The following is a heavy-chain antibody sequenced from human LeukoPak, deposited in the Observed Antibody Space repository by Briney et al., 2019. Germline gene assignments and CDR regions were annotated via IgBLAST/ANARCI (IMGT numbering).Heavy chain of an antibody. D-gene: IGHD4-17*01. CDR1: GFTFSSYA. CDR2: ISYHETNK. J-gene: IGHJ3*02. CDR3: AKEATGDYVGTGAFDI. V-gene: IGHV3-30-3*01. Sequence: QAGGSLRLSCAASGFTFSSYALHWVRQAPGKGLEWVTVISYHETNKYYADSVKGRFTISRDNSKNTLYLQMNSLRAEDTAVYYCAKEATGDYVGTGAFDIWGQGTMVTVSS.